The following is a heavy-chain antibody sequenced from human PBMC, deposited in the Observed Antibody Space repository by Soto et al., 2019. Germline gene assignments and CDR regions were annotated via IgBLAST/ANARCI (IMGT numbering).Heavy chain of an antibody. D-gene: IGHD3-3*01. Sequence: DVQLLESGGGLVQPGGSLRLSCAVSGFTFSKHALTWVRQAPGKGLEWVSDISAGGTSTFYADSVKGRFTISRDNSNNTLYLQMNSLRADDTAVYYCAKGVGRFLEWLNDWGQGTLVALSS. J-gene: IGHJ1*01. CDR2: ISAGGTST. CDR3: AKGVGRFLEWLND. CDR1: GFTFSKHA. V-gene: IGHV3-23*01.